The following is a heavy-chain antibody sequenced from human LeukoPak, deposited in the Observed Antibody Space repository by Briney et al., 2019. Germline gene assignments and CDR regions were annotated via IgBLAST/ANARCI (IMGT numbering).Heavy chain of an antibody. Sequence: SEALSLTCTVSGGSISSGGYYWSWIRQHPGKGLEWIGYIYYSGSTYYNPSLKSRVTISVDTSKNQFSLKLSSVTAADTAVYYCARDAARSTSCYDCDYYYYGMDVWGQGTTVTVSS. CDR3: ARDAARSTSCYDCDYYYYGMDV. V-gene: IGHV4-31*03. CDR2: IYYSGST. J-gene: IGHJ6*02. CDR1: GGSISSGGYY. D-gene: IGHD2-2*01.